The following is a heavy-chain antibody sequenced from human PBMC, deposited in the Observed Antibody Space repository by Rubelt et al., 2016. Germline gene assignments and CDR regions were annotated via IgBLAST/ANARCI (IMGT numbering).Heavy chain of an antibody. D-gene: IGHD6-6*01. J-gene: IGHJ4*02. V-gene: IGHV3-7*02. CDR3: ARGASIAGRLFEY. CDR2: IKQDESEK. CDR1: GFTFSSYW. Sequence: EVQLVESGGGLVQPGGSLRLSCAASGFTFSSYWMSWVRQAPGKGLEWVANIKQDESEKYYVGSVTGRFTISRDNAKNSLYVQMNSLRVEDTAVYYCARGASIAGRLFEYWGQGTLVTVSS.